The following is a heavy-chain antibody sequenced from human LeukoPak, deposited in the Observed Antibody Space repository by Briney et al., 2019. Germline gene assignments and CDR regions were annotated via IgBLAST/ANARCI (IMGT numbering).Heavy chain of an antibody. CDR1: GGSISSYY. CDR3: ARHYGSGSYYLDY. V-gene: IGHV4-59*08. J-gene: IGHJ4*02. CDR2: IYYSGST. Sequence: PSETLSLTCTVSGGSISSYYWSWIRQPPGKGLEWIGYIYYSGSTNYNPSLKSRITISVDTSKKQISLKLRSVTAADTAVYYCARHYGSGSYYLDYWGQGTLVTVSS. D-gene: IGHD3-10*01.